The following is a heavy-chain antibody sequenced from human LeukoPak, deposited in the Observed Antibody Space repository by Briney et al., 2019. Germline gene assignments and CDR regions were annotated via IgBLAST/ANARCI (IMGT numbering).Heavy chain of an antibody. V-gene: IGHV3-23*01. Sequence: GGSLRLSGEASGFTFSSYAMSWVRQAPGKGLEWVSAISGSGGSSYYADSVKGRFTISRDNSKNTLYLQMNSLRAEDTAVYYCAKFPGDYDILTGYPYYFDYWGQGTLVTVSS. J-gene: IGHJ4*02. CDR3: AKFPGDYDILTGYPYYFDY. CDR1: GFTFSSYA. CDR2: ISGSGGSS. D-gene: IGHD3-9*01.